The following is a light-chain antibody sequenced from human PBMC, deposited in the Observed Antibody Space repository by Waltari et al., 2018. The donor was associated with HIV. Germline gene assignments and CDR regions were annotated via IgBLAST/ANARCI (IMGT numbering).Light chain of an antibody. J-gene: IGKJ2*01. Sequence: EIELTQSPGTLSLSPGERATLSCRASQSLSSSYLAWYQQKPGQAPRLLFFGASSRATGIPDRFSGSGSGTDFTLTISRLEPEDFAVYFCQQYDRSPYTFGQGTRLEI. CDR2: GAS. CDR3: QQYDRSPYT. V-gene: IGKV3-20*01. CDR1: QSLSSSY.